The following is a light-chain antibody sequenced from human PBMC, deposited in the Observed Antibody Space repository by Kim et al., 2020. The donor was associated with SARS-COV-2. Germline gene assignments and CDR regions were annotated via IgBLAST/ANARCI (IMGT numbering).Light chain of an antibody. CDR1: QSVSSSS. V-gene: IGKV3-20*01. J-gene: IGKJ1*01. CDR3: QQDGSSPPT. Sequence: SPGEGATLSCRASQSVSSSSFAWYQQNPGQAPRLLVFGASSRATGIPDRFSGSGSGTDFTLTISRLEPEDFAVYYCQQDGSSPPTFGQGTKVDIK. CDR2: GAS.